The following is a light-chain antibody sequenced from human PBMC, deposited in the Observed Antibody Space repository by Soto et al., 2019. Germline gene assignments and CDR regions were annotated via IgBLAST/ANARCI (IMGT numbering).Light chain of an antibody. V-gene: IGKV3-15*01. CDR3: QQYGSSPPWT. CDR2: GAS. CDR1: QSIGNN. Sequence: EIVLTQSPATLSVSPGERATLSCRASQSIGNNLAWYQQKPGQAPRLLIHGASTRATGIPARYSGSGSGTDFTLTISRLEPEDFAVYYCQQYGSSPPWTFGQGTKVDIK. J-gene: IGKJ1*01.